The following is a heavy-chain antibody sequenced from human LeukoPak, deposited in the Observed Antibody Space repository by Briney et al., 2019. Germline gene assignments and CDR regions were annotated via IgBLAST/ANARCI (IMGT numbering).Heavy chain of an antibody. Sequence: ASVKVSCEASGYSFTSYGISWVRQAPGQGPEWMGWISGYNGDTNYAQKLQSRVTMTEDTSTDTAYMELSSLRSEDTAVYYCATFPQEYNWNDAVDYWGQGTLVTVSS. J-gene: IGHJ4*03. CDR1: GYSFTSYG. D-gene: IGHD1-1*01. V-gene: IGHV1-18*01. CDR3: ATFPQEYNWNDAVDY. CDR2: ISGYNGDT.